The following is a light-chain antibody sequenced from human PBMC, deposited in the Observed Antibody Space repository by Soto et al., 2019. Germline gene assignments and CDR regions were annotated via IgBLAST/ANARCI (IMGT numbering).Light chain of an antibody. J-gene: IGLJ3*02. CDR2: DVT. CDR1: GGFDF. V-gene: IGLV2-11*01. CDR3: CSYTGSYSV. Sequence: QSALTQPRSASGSPGQSVAISCTGIGGFDFVSWYQQYPGKAPKLMIYDVTNRPSGVPDRFSASKSGDTASLTISGLQAEDEADYYCCSYTGSYSVFGGGTKLTVL.